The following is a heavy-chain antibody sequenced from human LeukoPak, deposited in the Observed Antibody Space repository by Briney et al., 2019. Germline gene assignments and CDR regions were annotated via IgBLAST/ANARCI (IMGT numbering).Heavy chain of an antibody. CDR2: IIPILGIA. V-gene: IGHV1-69*04. Sequence: SVKVSCKASGGTFSSYAISWVRPAPGQGLEWMGRIIPILGIANYAQKFQGRVTITADKSTSTAYMELSSLRSEDTAVYYCARDQLWFGELQSSFDPWGQGTLVTVSS. J-gene: IGHJ5*02. CDR1: GGTFSSYA. CDR3: ARDQLWFGELQSSFDP. D-gene: IGHD3-10*01.